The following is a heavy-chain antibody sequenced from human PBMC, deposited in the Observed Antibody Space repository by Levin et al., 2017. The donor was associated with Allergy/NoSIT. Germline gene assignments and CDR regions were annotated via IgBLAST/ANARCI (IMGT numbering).Heavy chain of an antibody. Sequence: GSLRLSCTVSGGSVSSTTYYWGWIRQPPGKGLEWIGNIYYGGNTFYNPSLKSRVTISVDTSMNQFSLKLRSVTAADTAVYYCVRRDHLTSGSPRWGQGTLVTVSS. CDR2: IYYGGNT. CDR1: GGSVSSTTYY. V-gene: IGHV4-39*07. D-gene: IGHD3-10*01. J-gene: IGHJ4*02. CDR3: VRRDHLTSGSPR.